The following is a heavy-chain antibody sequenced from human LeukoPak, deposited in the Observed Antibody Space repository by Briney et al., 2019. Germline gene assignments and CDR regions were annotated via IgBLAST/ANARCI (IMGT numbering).Heavy chain of an antibody. CDR1: GFTFSRYS. CDR2: IVGSTSNYI. Sequence: GGSLRLSCGASGFTFSRYSMNWVRQAPGKGLEWVSSIVGSTSNYIYYADSVKGRFTISRDDAKSSLYLQMNSLGAEDTAVYYCARTYDSSGSNSFDMWGQGTMVTVSS. V-gene: IGHV3-21*01. J-gene: IGHJ3*02. D-gene: IGHD3-22*01. CDR3: ARTYDSSGSNSFDM.